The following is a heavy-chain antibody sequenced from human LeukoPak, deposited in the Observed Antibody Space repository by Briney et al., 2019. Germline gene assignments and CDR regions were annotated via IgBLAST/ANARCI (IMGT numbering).Heavy chain of an antibody. J-gene: IGHJ6*03. V-gene: IGHV4-59*01. CDR3: ARAVRGYYYYTDV. CDR1: GGSISSYY. CDR2: IYYSGST. D-gene: IGHD3-10*02. Sequence: SETLSLTCTVSGGSISSYYWSWIRQPPGKGLEWIGYIYYSGSTNYNPSLKSRVTISVDTSKNQFSLKLSSVTAADTAVYYCARAVRGYYYYTDVWGKGTTVTVSS.